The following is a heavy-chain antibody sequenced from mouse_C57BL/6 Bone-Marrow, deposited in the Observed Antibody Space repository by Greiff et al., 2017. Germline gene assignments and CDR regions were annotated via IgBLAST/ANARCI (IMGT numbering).Heavy chain of an antibody. V-gene: IGHV1-66*01. Sequence: QVQLQQSGPELVKPGASVKISCKASGYSFTSYYIHWVKQRPGQGLEWIGWIYPGSGNTKYNEKFKGKATLTADTSSSTAYMQLSSLTSEDSAVYYCARWGYSSSFAYWGQGTLVTVSA. D-gene: IGHD2-5*01. J-gene: IGHJ3*01. CDR1: GYSFTSYY. CDR2: IYPGSGNT. CDR3: ARWGYSSSFAY.